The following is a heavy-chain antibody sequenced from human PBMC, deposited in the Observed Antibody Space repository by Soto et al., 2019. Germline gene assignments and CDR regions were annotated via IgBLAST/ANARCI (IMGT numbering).Heavy chain of an antibody. D-gene: IGHD2-8*01. CDR1: GYTFTGYY. CDR3: RVTGVSEVDY. J-gene: IGHJ4*02. CDR2: IYPDSGGT. Sequence: GASVKVSCKASGYTFTGYYMHWVRQAPGQGLESMGWIYPDSGGTDYAQKFQGRVTMTRDTSISTAYMELSRLRSDDTAVYYCRVTGVSEVDYWGQGTLVTVSS. V-gene: IGHV1-2*02.